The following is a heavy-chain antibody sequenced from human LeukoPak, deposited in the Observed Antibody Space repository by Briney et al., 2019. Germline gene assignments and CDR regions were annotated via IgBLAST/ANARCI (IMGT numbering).Heavy chain of an antibody. J-gene: IGHJ6*03. D-gene: IGHD2-15*01. V-gene: IGHV1-2*06. CDR3: ARLSLGYCSGGSCYAYYIDV. CDR1: GYTFTGYY. CDR2: INPNSGGT. Sequence: ASVKVSCKASGYTFTGYYMHLVRQAPGQGLEWMGRINPNSGGTNYAQKFQGRVTMTRDTSISTAYMELSRLRSDDTAVYYCARLSLGYCSGGSCYAYYIDVWGKGTTVTVSS.